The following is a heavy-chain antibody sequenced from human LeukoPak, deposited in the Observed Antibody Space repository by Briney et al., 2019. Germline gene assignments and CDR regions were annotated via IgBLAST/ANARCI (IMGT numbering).Heavy chain of an antibody. V-gene: IGHV4-59*08. Sequence: SETLSLTCTVSGGSISGYYWSWMRQPPGKGLEWFGYIYYSGITNYNPSLKSRVTISVDMSKNQFSLKLSSVTAADTAVYYCARGGYQMLVGWFDPWGQGTLVTVSS. CDR1: GGSISGYY. D-gene: IGHD2-2*01. J-gene: IGHJ5*02. CDR3: ARGGYQMLVGWFDP. CDR2: IYYSGIT.